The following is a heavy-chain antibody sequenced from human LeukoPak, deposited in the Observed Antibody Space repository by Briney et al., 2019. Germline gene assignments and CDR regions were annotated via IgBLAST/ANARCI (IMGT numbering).Heavy chain of an antibody. V-gene: IGHV1-18*01. Sequence: GASVKVSCKASGYTLTSYGISWVRQAPGQGLEWMGWISAYNGNTNYAQKLQGRVTMTTDTSTSTAYMELRSLRSDDTAVYYCARVGALDTVTYYYYYYMDVWGKGTTVTVSS. J-gene: IGHJ6*03. CDR2: ISAYNGNT. CDR3: ARVGALDTVTYYYYYYMDV. CDR1: GYTLTSYG. D-gene: IGHD4-11*01.